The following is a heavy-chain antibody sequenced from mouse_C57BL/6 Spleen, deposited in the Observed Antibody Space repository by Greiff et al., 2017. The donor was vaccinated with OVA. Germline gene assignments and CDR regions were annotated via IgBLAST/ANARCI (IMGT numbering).Heavy chain of an antibody. J-gene: IGHJ2*01. CDR2: IYPRSGNT. V-gene: IGHV1-81*01. Sequence: QVQLQQSGAELVRPGASVKQSCKASGYTFTSYGISWVKQRTGQGLEWIGEIYPRSGNTSYNEKFKGKATLTAAKSSSTAYMELRSLTSEDSAVYFWARGGDGNFYYWGQATTLPVSS. D-gene: IGHD2-1*01. CDR1: GYTFTSYG. CDR3: ARGGDGNFYY.